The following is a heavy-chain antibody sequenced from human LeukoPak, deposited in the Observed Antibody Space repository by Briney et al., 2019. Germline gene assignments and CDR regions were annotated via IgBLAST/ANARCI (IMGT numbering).Heavy chain of an antibody. J-gene: IGHJ1*01. CDR3: AKEAIRISMVSQH. D-gene: IGHD3-3*02. Sequence: GGSLRLSCAVSGFTFSSDAMTWVRQAPGKGLEWVSTITGSDDRTYYADSVKGRFTISRDYSKNTLHLQLNSLRVEDTAVYYCAKEAIRISMVSQHWGQGTLVTVSS. CDR2: ITGSDDRT. CDR1: GFTFSSDA. V-gene: IGHV3-23*01.